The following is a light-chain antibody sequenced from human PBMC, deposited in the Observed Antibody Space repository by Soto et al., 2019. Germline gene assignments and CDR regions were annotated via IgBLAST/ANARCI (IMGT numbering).Light chain of an antibody. V-gene: IGLV1-51*01. CDR2: DNN. CDR1: SSNIGNNY. CDR3: GTWDSSLSSNV. J-gene: IGLJ1*01. Sequence: QSVLTQPPSVSADPGQKVTISCSGSSSNIGNNYVSWYQQLPGTATKLLIYDNNQRPSGIPARFSASKSGTSATLGITGLKTGDDADYYCGTWDSSLSSNVFGTGTKLTVL.